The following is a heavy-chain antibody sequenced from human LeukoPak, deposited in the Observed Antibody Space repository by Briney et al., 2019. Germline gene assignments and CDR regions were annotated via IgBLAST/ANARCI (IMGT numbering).Heavy chain of an antibody. CDR1: GFTFSSFA. V-gene: IGHV3-23*01. CDR3: AKDRAPSIAAAYDAFDI. CDR2: ISGSGGGT. Sequence: GGSLRLSCAASGFTFSSFAMNWVRQAPGKGLEWVSGISGSGGGTYYADSVRGRFTMSRDNSKNTLYLQMNSLRAEDTAVYYCAKDRAPSIAAAYDAFDIWGQGTMVTVSS. J-gene: IGHJ3*02. D-gene: IGHD6-13*01.